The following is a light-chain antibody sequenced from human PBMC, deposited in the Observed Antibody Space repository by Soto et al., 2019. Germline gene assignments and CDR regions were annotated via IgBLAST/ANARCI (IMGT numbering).Light chain of an antibody. V-gene: IGLV1-51*01. CDR2: DNN. J-gene: IGLJ1*01. CDR1: SSNIGNNY. Sequence: QSVLTQPPSVSAAPGQKATISCSGSSSNIGNNYVSWYQQLPGTAPKLLIYDNNKRPSGIPDRFSGSKSGTSATLGITGLQTGDEADYYCGTWDSSLSAYAFGTGTKVTVL. CDR3: GTWDSSLSAYA.